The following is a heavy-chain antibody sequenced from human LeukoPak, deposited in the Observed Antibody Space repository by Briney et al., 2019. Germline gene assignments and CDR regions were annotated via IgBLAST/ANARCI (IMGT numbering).Heavy chain of an antibody. CDR2: ISYDGSNK. CDR3: ARDSQQLVYYDFEC. CDR1: GFTFSRYA. J-gene: IGHJ4*02. V-gene: IGHV3-30-3*01. Sequence: GGSLRLSCAASGFTFSRYAMPWVRSAPGKGLEWVAVISYDGSNKYYADSVKGRFTISRDNSKITLYVQMNSQRAEDAAVYYCARDSQQLVYYDFECWGQGALVTVSS. D-gene: IGHD6-6*01.